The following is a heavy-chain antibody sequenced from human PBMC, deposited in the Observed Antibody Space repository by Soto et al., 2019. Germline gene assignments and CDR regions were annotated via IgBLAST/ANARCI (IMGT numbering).Heavy chain of an antibody. CDR3: ARVRVRGVINYHLMDY. Sequence: PGGSLRLSCAASGFTFSSYAMHWVRQAPGKGLEWVAVISYDGSNKYYADSVKGRFTISRDNSKNTLYLQMNSLRAEDTAVYYCARVRVRGVINYHLMDYWGQGTLVTVSS. J-gene: IGHJ4*02. D-gene: IGHD3-10*01. CDR2: ISYDGSNK. CDR1: GFTFSSYA. V-gene: IGHV3-30-3*01.